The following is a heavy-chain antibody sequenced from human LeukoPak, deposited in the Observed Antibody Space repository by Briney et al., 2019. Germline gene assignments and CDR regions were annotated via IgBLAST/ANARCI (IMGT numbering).Heavy chain of an antibody. CDR3: AKPISGGLAVTADWFHP. D-gene: IGHD6-19*01. CDR1: GFAFSVYA. CDR2: INANSGTT. Sequence: GGSLRLSCAASGFAFSVYAMSWLRQPPGKGLEWVSTINANSGTTSYAASVRGRFTISRDNSKNTLCLQLNTLRADDTATYYCAKPISGGLAVTADWFHPWGQGTLVVVSS. J-gene: IGHJ5*01. V-gene: IGHV3-23*01.